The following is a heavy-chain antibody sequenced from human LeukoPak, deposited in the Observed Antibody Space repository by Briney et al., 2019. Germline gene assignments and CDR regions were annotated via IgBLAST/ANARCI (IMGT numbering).Heavy chain of an antibody. CDR2: ISSDGNEK. Sequence: GGSLRLSCAASGFTFRNYGMHWVRQAPGKGLEWVAVISSDGNEKYYADSVKGRFTISRDNSNNTLYLQMDSLRVEDTAEYYCARDPYSGNYGAYYYYYMDVWGKGTTVTVSS. V-gene: IGHV3-30*03. D-gene: IGHD1-26*01. CDR1: GFTFRNYG. CDR3: ARDPYSGNYGAYYYYYMDV. J-gene: IGHJ6*03.